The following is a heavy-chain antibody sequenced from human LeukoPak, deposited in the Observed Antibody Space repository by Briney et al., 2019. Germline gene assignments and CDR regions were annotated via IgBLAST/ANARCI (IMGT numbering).Heavy chain of an antibody. CDR2: IKSKTNGGTT. J-gene: IGHJ4*02. CDR3: STTYYYDSSEGY. D-gene: IGHD3-22*01. CDR1: GFTFSNAW. V-gene: IGHV3-15*07. Sequence: GGSLRLSCAASGFTFSNAWMNWVRQAPGKGLEWVGRIKSKTNGGTTDYAAPVKGRFTISRDDSKNTLYLQMNSLKTEDTAVYYCSTTYYYDSSEGYWGQGTLVTVSS.